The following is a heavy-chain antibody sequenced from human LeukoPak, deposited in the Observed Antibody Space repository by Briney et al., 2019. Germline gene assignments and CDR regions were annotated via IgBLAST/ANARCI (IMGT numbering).Heavy chain of an antibody. J-gene: IGHJ4*02. D-gene: IGHD6-13*01. V-gene: IGHV3-9*01. CDR3: AKDKEMYRSSWYYFDH. CDR1: GFTFDDYA. CDR2: VSWNSGSV. Sequence: GGSLRLSCAASGFTFDDYAMHWVRQAPGKGLEWVSGVSWNSGSVGYADPVKGRFTISRDNAKNCLYLQMNSLRAEDTALYYCAKDKEMYRSSWYYFDHWGQGTLVTVSS.